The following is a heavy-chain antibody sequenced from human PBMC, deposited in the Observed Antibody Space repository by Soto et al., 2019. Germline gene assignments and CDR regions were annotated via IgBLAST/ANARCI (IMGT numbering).Heavy chain of an antibody. J-gene: IGHJ1*01. V-gene: IGHV3-7*03. CDR2: IKQDGSEK. Sequence: EVQLVESGGGLVQPGGSLRLSCAASGFTFSSYWMSWVRQAPGKGLEWVANIKQDGSEKYYVDSVKGRFTISRDNAKNSLYLQMSSMRAEDTAVYFWARNRIGSSWHREYFQHWGQGTLVTVSS. CDR1: GFTFSSYW. D-gene: IGHD6-13*01. CDR3: ARNRIGSSWHREYFQH.